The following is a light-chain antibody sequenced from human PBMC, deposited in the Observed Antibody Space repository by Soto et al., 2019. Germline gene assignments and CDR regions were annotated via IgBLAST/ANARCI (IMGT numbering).Light chain of an antibody. J-gene: IGLJ2*01. CDR3: HVWDISGDQVV. CDR1: NIGSKS. Sequence: SYELTQPPSVSVAPGQTATFTCGADNIGSKSVHWYQKKPGQAPLLVVFADSDRPPGIPARFSAFNSGNTAILTISMVEDGDEAHYYCHVWDISGDQVVFGGGTKLTVL. CDR2: ADS. V-gene: IGLV3-21*02.